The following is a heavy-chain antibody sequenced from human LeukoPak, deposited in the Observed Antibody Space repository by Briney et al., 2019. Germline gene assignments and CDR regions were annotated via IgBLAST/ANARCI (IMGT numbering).Heavy chain of an antibody. CDR2: INPNSGGT. Sequence: ASVKVSCKASGYTFTGYYMHWVRQAPGRGLEWMGWINPNSGGTNYAQKFQGWVTMTRDTSISTAYMELSRLRSDDTAVYYCARDLDGSGYYHPAEYFQHWGQGTLVTVSS. J-gene: IGHJ1*01. CDR3: ARDLDGSGYYHPAEYFQH. V-gene: IGHV1-2*04. D-gene: IGHD3-22*01. CDR1: GYTFTGYY.